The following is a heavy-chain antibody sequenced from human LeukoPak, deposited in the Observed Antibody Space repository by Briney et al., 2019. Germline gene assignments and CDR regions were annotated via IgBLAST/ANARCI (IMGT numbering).Heavy chain of an antibody. CDR2: IYYSGST. CDR3: ARDTALYSSSWYGNDAFDI. CDR1: GGSISSYY. Sequence: PSETLSLTCTVSGGSISSYYWSWIRQPPGKGLEWIGYIYYSGSTNYNPSLKCRVTISVDTSKNQFSLKLSSVTAADTAVYYCARDTALYSSSWYGNDAFDIWGQGTMVTVSS. V-gene: IGHV4-59*01. D-gene: IGHD6-13*01. J-gene: IGHJ3*02.